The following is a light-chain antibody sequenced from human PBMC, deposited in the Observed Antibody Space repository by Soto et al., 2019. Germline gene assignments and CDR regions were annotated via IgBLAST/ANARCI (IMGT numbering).Light chain of an antibody. CDR2: GAS. V-gene: IGKV3-20*01. Sequence: EIVMTQSPGTLSLSPGERATLSCRASQSVSSSSLAWYQQKPGQAPRLLIYGASSRATGISDRVSGSGSGTDFSHTIIRLEPEDFAVYYCLHYDNSPLYTFGQGTKLEIK. J-gene: IGKJ2*01. CDR3: LHYDNSPLYT. CDR1: QSVSSSS.